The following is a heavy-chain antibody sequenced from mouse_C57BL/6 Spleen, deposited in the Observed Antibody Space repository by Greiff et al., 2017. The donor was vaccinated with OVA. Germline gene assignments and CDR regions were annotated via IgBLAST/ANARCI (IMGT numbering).Heavy chain of an antibody. CDR3: ARDRPSDV. CDR2: ISYDGSN. V-gene: IGHV3-6*01. J-gene: IGHJ1*03. Sequence: EVKVEESGPGLVKPSQSLSLTCSVTGYSITSGYYWNWIRQFPGNKLEWMGYISYDGSNNYNPSLKNRISITRDTSKNQFFLKLNSVTTEDTATYYCARDRPSDVWGTGTTVTVSS. CDR1: GYSITSGYY.